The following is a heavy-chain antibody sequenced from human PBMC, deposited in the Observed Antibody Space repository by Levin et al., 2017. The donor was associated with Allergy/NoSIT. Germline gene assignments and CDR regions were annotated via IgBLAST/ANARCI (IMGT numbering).Heavy chain of an antibody. D-gene: IGHD3-22*01. CDR3: AKDASDSSGYHYFDY. CDR2: ISWNSGSI. CDR1: GFTFDDYA. Sequence: PGGSLRLSCAASGFTFDDYAMHWVRQAPGKGLEWVSGISWNSGSIGYADSVKGRFTISRDNAKNSLYLQMNSLRAEDTALYYCAKDASDSSGYHYFDYWGQGTLVTVSS. V-gene: IGHV3-9*01. J-gene: IGHJ4*02.